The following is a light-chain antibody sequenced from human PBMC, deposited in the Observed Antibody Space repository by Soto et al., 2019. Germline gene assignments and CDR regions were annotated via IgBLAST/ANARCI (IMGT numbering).Light chain of an antibody. CDR1: SGHSNYA. CDR3: QTWGTGPWV. Sequence: QSVLTQSPSASASLGASVKLTCTLSSGHSNYAIAWHQQQPEKGPRDLMKLNSDGSHSKGDGIPDRFSGSSSGAERYLTISSLQSEDEADYYCQTWGTGPWVFGGGTKLTVL. V-gene: IGLV4-69*01. CDR2: LNSDGSH. J-gene: IGLJ3*02.